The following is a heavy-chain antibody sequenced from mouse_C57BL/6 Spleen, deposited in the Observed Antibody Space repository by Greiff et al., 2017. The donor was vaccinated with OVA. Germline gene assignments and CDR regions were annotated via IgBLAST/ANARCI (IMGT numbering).Heavy chain of an antibody. D-gene: IGHD1-1*01. CDR3: TRILRGYYARDY. CDR2: IDPEPGGT. V-gene: IGHV1-15*01. CDR1: GYTFTDYE. Sequence: VQLQQPGAELVRPGASVTLSCKASGYTFTDYEMHWVKQTPVHGLEWIGAIDPEPGGTAYNQKFKGKALLTADKSSSTAYMELRSLTSADSAVYYGTRILRGYYARDYWGQGTSVTVSS. J-gene: IGHJ4*01.